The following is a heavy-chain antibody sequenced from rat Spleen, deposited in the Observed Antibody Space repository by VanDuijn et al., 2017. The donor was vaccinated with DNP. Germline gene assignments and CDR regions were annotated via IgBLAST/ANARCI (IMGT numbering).Heavy chain of an antibody. D-gene: IGHD1-12*02. Sequence: EVQLVESGGGLVQPGRSLKLSCAASGFTFSDYNMAWVRQAPKKGLEWVATISYNGGTPYYRDSVKGRFTISRDNAQSTLYLQMDSLGSEDTATYYCTVDRDGSYGVAYWGQGTLVTVSS. V-gene: IGHV5-7*01. J-gene: IGHJ3*01. CDR3: TVDRDGSYGVAY. CDR2: ISYNGGTP. CDR1: GFTFSDYN.